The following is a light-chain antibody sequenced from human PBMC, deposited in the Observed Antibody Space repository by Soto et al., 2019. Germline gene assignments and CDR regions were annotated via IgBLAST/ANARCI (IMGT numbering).Light chain of an antibody. CDR2: KTS. J-gene: IGKJ1*01. CDR3: QHWTDYSWT. CDR1: QSLTMR. V-gene: IGKV1-5*03. Sequence: DIHMTQSPSTLSASVGDRVTITCRASQSLTMRLAWYQQKPGKAPNLLIYKTSSLESGVPSRFSGSGSGTEFTLTTSSLQPDDFATYYCQHWTDYSWTFGQGTKVEVK.